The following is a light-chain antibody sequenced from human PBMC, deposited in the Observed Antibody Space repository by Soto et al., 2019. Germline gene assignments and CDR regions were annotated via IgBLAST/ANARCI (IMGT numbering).Light chain of an antibody. J-gene: IGKJ1*01. CDR1: QSISNL. V-gene: IGKV1-5*03. Sequence: DIQMTQSPSTLSASVGDRVTITCRASQSISNLLAWYQQKPGKAPKLLIYKASSLESGVPSRFSGSGSGTEFTLTISSLQPDDFATYDCQQYNSYWTFGQGTKVEIK. CDR2: KAS. CDR3: QQYNSYWT.